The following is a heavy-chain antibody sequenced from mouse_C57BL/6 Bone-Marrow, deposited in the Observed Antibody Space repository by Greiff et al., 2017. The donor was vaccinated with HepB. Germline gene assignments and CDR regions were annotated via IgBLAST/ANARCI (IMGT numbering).Heavy chain of an antibody. CDR1: GFTFSSYG. Sequence: DVMLVESGGDLVKPGGSLKLSCAASGFTFSSYGMSWVRQTPDKRLEWVATISSGGSYTYYPDSVKGRFTISRDNAKNTLYLQMSSLKSEDTAMYYCARHATSTVVATKYAMDYWGQGTSVTVSS. CDR2: ISSGGSYT. J-gene: IGHJ4*01. CDR3: ARHATSTVVATKYAMDY. D-gene: IGHD1-1*01. V-gene: IGHV5-6*02.